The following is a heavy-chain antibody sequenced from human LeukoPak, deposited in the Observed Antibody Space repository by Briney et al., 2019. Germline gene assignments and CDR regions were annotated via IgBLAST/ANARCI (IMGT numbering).Heavy chain of an antibody. CDR1: GFTFSSYS. CDR3: ARGFPRDNDAFDI. J-gene: IGHJ3*02. V-gene: IGHV3-21*01. CDR2: ISSSSSYI. Sequence: GGSLRLSCAASGFTFSSYSMNWVRQAPGKGLEWVSSISSSSSYIYYADSMKGRFTISRDNAKNSLYLQMNSLRAEDTAVYYCARGFPRDNDAFDIWGQGTMVTVSS.